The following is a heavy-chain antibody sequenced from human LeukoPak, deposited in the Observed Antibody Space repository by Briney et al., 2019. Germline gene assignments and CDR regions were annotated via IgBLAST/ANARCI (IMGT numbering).Heavy chain of an antibody. CDR1: GDTFSSYA. CDR2: IIPIFGTA. D-gene: IGHD3-9*01. Sequence: ASVKVSCKTSGDTFSSYAISWVRQAPGQGLEWMGRIIPIFGTANYAQKFQGRVTITADESTSTAYMEMSSLRSEDTAVYYWARGGDVLRYFDWLLYLDYWGQGTLITVSA. CDR3: ARGGDVLRYFDWLLYLDY. J-gene: IGHJ4*02. V-gene: IGHV1-69*13.